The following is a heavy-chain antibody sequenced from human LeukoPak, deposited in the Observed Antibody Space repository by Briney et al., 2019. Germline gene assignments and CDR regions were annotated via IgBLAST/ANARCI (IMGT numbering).Heavy chain of an antibody. V-gene: IGHV3-30*03. J-gene: IGHJ1*01. CDR3: ARDRYFGA. CDR2: ISYDGNNK. D-gene: IGHD3-10*01. Sequence: GGSLRLSCAASGFTFSSYDMHWVRQAPGKGLEWVAVISYDGNNKYYADSVKGRFTISRDNAKKSLYLQMNSLRVEDTAVYFCARDRYFGAWGQGTLITVSS. CDR1: GFTFSSYD.